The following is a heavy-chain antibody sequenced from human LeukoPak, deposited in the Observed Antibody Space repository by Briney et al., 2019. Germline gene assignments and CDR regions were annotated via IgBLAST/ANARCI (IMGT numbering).Heavy chain of an antibody. D-gene: IGHD6-13*01. CDR2: INPNSGNT. Sequence: GASVKVSCKASGYTFTGYYMHWVRQAPGQGLEWMGWINPNSGNTGYAQKFQGRVTITRNTSISTAYMELSSLSSEDTAVYYCARFAAAGTGWFDPWGQGTLVTVSS. V-gene: IGHV1-8*03. J-gene: IGHJ5*02. CDR1: GYTFTGYY. CDR3: ARFAAAGTGWFDP.